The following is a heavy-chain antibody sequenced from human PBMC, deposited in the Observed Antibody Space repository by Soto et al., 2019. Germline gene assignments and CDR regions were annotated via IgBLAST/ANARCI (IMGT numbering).Heavy chain of an antibody. J-gene: IGHJ3*02. CDR1: GGSISSYY. V-gene: IGHV4-59*01. Sequence: QVQLQESGPGLVKPSETLSLTCTVSGGSISSYYWSWIRQPPGKGLAWIGYIYYSGSTNYNPSLKSRVTISVDTSKNQFSLKLSSVTAADTAVYYCARGWGGAFDIWGQGTMVTFSS. CDR3: ARGWGGAFDI. CDR2: IYYSGST. D-gene: IGHD3-10*01.